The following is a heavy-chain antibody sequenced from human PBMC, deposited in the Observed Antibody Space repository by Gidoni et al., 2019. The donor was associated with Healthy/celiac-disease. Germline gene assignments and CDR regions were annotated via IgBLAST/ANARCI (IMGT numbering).Heavy chain of an antibody. CDR3: ARDFFSRREMATMGQAFDI. Sequence: QVQLVESGGGVVQPGRSLRLSCAASGFTFSSYGMHWVRQAPGKGLEWVAVIWYDGSNKYYADSVKGRFTISRDNSKNTLYLQMNSLRAEDTAVYYCARDFFSRREMATMGQAFDIWGQGTMVTVSS. CDR1: GFTFSSYG. D-gene: IGHD5-12*01. CDR2: IWYDGSNK. V-gene: IGHV3-33*01. J-gene: IGHJ3*02.